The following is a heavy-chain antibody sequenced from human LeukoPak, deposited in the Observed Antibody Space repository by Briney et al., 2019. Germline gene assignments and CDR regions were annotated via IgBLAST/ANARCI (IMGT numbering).Heavy chain of an antibody. CDR1: GFNFSSYS. D-gene: IGHD6-13*01. V-gene: IGHV3-48*01. Sequence: PGRSLRLSCGASGFNFSSYSMHWVRQAPGKGLEWVSYVSPSGNTIYYADSVKGRFTISRDNAKNSLYLQMNSLRAEDTAVYYCATSGYSSSWYFGWGQGTLVTVSS. CDR2: VSPSGNTI. CDR3: ATSGYSSSWYFG. J-gene: IGHJ4*02.